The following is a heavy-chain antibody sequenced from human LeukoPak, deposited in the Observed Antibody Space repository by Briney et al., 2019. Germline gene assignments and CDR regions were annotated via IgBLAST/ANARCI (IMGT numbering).Heavy chain of an antibody. Sequence: SVKVSCKASGGTFSSYAISWVRQAPGQGLEWMGGIIPIFGTANYAQKFQGRVTITADESTSTAYMELSSLRSEDTAVYYCARASGAAAAPGQNYDYYGMDVWGQGTTVTVSS. V-gene: IGHV1-69*13. CDR1: GGTFSSYA. J-gene: IGHJ6*02. CDR3: ARASGAAAAPGQNYDYYGMDV. CDR2: IIPIFGTA. D-gene: IGHD6-13*01.